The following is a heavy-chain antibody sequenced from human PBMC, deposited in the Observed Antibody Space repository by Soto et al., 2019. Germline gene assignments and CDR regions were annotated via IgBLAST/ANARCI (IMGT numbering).Heavy chain of an antibody. V-gene: IGHV1-18*01. D-gene: IGHD2-2*01. CDR1: GYTFSIYG. J-gene: IGHJ5*02. CDR3: ARVVPGAEAWFGP. Sequence: ASVKVSCKSSGYTFSIYGITWVRQAPGQPLEWLGWISLYSDGTNYAQKFQGRVSMTTDTSTTTAYMELRSLRSDDTAVYYCARVVPGAEAWFGPWGQGTLVTVS. CDR2: ISLYSDGT.